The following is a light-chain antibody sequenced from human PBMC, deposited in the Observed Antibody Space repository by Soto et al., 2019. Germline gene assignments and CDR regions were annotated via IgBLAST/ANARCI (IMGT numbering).Light chain of an antibody. V-gene: IGKV3-20*01. CDR2: GAS. CDR3: QQYNQWPPWT. CDR1: QSVSSNS. J-gene: IGKJ1*01. Sequence: EIVLTQSPGTLSLSPGERATLSCRASQSVSSNSLTWYQQKPGQAPRLLIYGASSRATGIPDRFSGSGSGTDFTLTISSLQSEDFAVYYCQQYNQWPPWTFGQGTKVEIK.